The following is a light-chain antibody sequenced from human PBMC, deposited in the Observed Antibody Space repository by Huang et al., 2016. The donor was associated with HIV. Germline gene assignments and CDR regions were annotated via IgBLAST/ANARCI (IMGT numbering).Light chain of an antibody. Sequence: DVVMTQTPLSLSVTPGQPASISCNSSQSLLHSDGKTYLVWYLQKSGKSPQLLIHEVSRRFFGVPDRFSGSGSGAHFTLKISRVEAEDVGVYYCMQGIHFGYTIGQGTKLEIK. V-gene: IGKV2-29*02. J-gene: IGKJ2*01. CDR1: QSLLHSDGKTY. CDR2: EVS. CDR3: MQGIHFGYT.